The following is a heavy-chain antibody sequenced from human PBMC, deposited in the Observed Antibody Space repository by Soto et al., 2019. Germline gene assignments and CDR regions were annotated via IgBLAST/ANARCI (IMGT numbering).Heavy chain of an antibody. CDR2: INPNSGGT. D-gene: IGHD2-15*01. J-gene: IGHJ6*02. CDR1: GYTFPGYY. CDR3: AREDCSCSSCYHYYGMDV. V-gene: IGHV1-2*02. Sequence: GASVKVSCKASGYTFPGYYMHWVGQAPGQGLEWMGWINPNSGGTNYAQKFQGRVTMTRDTSISTAYMELSRLRSDDTAVYYCAREDCSCSSCYHYYGMDVWGQGTTVTVS.